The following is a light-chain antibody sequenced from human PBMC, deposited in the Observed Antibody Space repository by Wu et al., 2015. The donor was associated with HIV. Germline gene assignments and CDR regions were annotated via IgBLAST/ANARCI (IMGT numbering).Light chain of an antibody. J-gene: IGKJ1*01. CDR2: DTS. V-gene: IGKV3-11*01. CDR1: QSVSTY. Sequence: SPGEGATLSCRASQSVSTYVAWYQQKPGQTPRLLIYDTSNRATGVPARFSGSGSGTDFTLTISSLEPEDFATYYCQQYNSYSWTFGQGTKVEIK. CDR3: QQYNSYSWT.